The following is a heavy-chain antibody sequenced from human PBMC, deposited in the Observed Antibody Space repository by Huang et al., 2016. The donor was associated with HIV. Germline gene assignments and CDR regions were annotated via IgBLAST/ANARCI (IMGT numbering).Heavy chain of an antibody. Sequence: EVQLVESGGGLVKPGGSLRLSCAASGFTFSKAWMGWVRQAPGKGLEGVGRSKSKTDGGTTDYTAPVKGRFTISRDDSRNTLYLQMNSLKTEDTAVYYCTTHLDYYDSSGYYFGNYWGQGTLVTVSS. D-gene: IGHD3-22*01. CDR3: TTHLDYYDSSGYYFGNY. CDR1: GFTFSKAW. J-gene: IGHJ4*02. V-gene: IGHV3-15*01. CDR2: SKSKTDGGTT.